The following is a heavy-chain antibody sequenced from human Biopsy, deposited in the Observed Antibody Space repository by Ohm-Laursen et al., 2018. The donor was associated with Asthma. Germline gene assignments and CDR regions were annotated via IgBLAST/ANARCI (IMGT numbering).Heavy chain of an antibody. CDR1: GYTFISYA. CDR3: AREGVAGTHIED. V-gene: IGHV1-3*01. Sequence: ASVKVSCKASGYTFISYAIHWVRQAPGQRLEWMGWINASNGNAKYSQKFQGRVTITRDTSASTAYMELSSLRSEDTAVYYCAREGVAGTHIEDWGQGTLVTVSS. J-gene: IGHJ4*02. D-gene: IGHD6-19*01. CDR2: INASNGNA.